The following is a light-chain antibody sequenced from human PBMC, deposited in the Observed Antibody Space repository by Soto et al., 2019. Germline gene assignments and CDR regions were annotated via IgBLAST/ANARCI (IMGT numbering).Light chain of an antibody. V-gene: IGKV3-15*01. CDR1: QSVSTN. CDR3: KHYTNLSPYP. CDR2: AAS. Sequence: ERVRTQSPATLSVYPGEIATLSCRASQSVSTNLAWYQQLPGQAPRLLIYAASTRATDIPARFSGSGSATAFTHTIISLLYEAFVVYNCKHYTNLSPYPFGQANKVQIK. J-gene: IGKJ2*01.